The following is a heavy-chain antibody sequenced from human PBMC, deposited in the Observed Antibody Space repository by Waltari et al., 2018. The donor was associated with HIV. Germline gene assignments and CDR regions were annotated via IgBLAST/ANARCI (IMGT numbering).Heavy chain of an antibody. J-gene: IGHJ3*01. CDR1: GYPFPTNQ. V-gene: IGHV1-46*03. Sequence: QVHLVQSAAEVKKPGAAVRLSCKTSGYPFPTNQLHWVRQAPGQGFEWMGITNPSGFTTNYAKKFQGRSTMTGDTPTSTVYMELSSLTSEDTAVYFSTRSSDWYNGFDVWGQGTMVTVSS. CDR2: TNPSGFTT. CDR3: TRSSDWYNGFDV. D-gene: IGHD6-19*01.